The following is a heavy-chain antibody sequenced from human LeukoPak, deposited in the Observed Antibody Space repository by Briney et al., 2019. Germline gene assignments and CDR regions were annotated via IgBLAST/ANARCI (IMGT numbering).Heavy chain of an antibody. D-gene: IGHD2-21*01. CDR2: ISAYNGNT. J-gene: IGHJ6*03. CDR1: GYTFTSYG. CDR3: ARGLGGAAPFYYMDV. V-gene: IGHV1-18*01. Sequence: GASVTVSFTASGYTFTSYGISWVRQAPGQGLEWMGCISAYNGNTNYAQKLQGRVTTTTDTSTSTAYMELRSLRSDDTAVYYCARGLGGAAPFYYMDVWGKGTTVTVSS.